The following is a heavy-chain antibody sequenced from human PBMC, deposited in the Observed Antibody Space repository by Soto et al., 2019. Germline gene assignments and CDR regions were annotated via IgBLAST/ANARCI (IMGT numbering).Heavy chain of an antibody. V-gene: IGHV4-34*01. D-gene: IGHD6-19*01. CDR2: INHSGST. CDR3: ARLAGLGFYYYGMDV. CDR1: GGSFSGYY. Sequence: SETLSLTCAVYGGSFSGYYWSWIRQPPGKGLEWIGEINHSGSTNYNPSLKSRVTISVDTSKNQFSLKLSSVTAADTAVYYCARLAGLGFYYYGMDVWGQGTTVTVSS. J-gene: IGHJ6*02.